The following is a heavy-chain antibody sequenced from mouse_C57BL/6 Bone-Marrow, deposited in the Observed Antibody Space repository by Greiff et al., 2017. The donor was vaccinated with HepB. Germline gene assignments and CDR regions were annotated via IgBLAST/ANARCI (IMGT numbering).Heavy chain of an antibody. V-gene: IGHV1-72*01. CDR3: ARPIPIYYDYGYYAMDY. J-gene: IGHJ4*01. D-gene: IGHD2-4*01. CDR1: GYTFTSYW. Sequence: QVQLQQPGAELVKPGASVKLSCKASGYTFTSYWMHWVKQRPGRGLEWIGRIDPNSGGTKYNEKFKSKATLTVDKPSSTAYMQLSSLTSEASAVYYCARPIPIYYDYGYYAMDYWGQGTSVTVSS. CDR2: IDPNSGGT.